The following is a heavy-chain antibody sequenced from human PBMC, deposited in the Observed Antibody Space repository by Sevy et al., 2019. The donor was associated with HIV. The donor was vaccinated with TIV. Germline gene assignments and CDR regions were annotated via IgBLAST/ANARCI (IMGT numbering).Heavy chain of an antibody. J-gene: IGHJ6*02. CDR3: ARDRLGITISAEWGGGMDV. CDR1: GFTLSSYG. Sequence: GGSLRLSCAASGFTLSSYGMHWVRQAPGKGLEWVAVIRYDGSNKYYAASVKGRFTIFRDNSKNTLYLQMNSLRAEDTAVYYCARDRLGITISAEWGGGMDVWGQGTTVTVSS. V-gene: IGHV3-33*01. CDR2: IRYDGSNK. D-gene: IGHD3-3*01.